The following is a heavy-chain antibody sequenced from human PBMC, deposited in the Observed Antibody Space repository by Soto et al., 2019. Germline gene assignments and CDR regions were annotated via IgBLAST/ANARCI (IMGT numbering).Heavy chain of an antibody. CDR1: GVTFSRQD. D-gene: IGHD5-12*01. Sequence: SVKVSCKASGVTFSRQDMRWVRQAPGQGLEWMGGIIPIFGTPQYAEKFQDRVTITADESTSTAYMELSSLTSEDTAVYYCATTEGRDGYSFDYWGQGXIVTVYS. CDR2: IIPIFGTP. V-gene: IGHV1-69*13. J-gene: IGHJ4*02. CDR3: ATTEGRDGYSFDY.